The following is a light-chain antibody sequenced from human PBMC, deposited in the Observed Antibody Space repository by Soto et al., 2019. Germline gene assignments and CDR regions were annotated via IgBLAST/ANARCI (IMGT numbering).Light chain of an antibody. Sequence: DIQMTQSPSTLSASVGDRVTITCRASQSISDSLAWYQQKPGKAPKLLIYEASSLKSGVPSRFSGSRSGTEYTLTNSSLQPDDFATYYCQQYNGYWTFGQGTKVEIK. CDR3: QQYNGYWT. CDR2: EAS. CDR1: QSISDS. J-gene: IGKJ1*01. V-gene: IGKV1-5*03.